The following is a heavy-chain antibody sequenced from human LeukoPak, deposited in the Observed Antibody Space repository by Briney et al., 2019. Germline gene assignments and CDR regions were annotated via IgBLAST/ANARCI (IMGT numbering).Heavy chain of an antibody. J-gene: IGHJ3*02. V-gene: IGHV1-18*01. CDR1: GYTFTSYG. CDR3: ATDLFRGGGYAFDI. Sequence: ASVKVSCKASGYTFTSYGISWVRQAPGQGLEWMGWINAYNGNTNYAQKLQGRVTMTTDTSTSTAYMELRSLRSDDTAVYYWATDLFRGGGYAFDIWGQGTMVTVSS. D-gene: IGHD2-21*01. CDR2: INAYNGNT.